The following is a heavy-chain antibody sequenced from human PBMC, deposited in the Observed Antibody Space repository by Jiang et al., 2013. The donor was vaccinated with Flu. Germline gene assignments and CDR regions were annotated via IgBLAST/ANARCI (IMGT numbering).Heavy chain of an antibody. Sequence: VQLLESGGGVVQPGRSLRLSCAASGFTFSSYGMHWVRQAPGKGLEWVAVIWYDGSNKYYADSVKGRFTISRDNSKNTLYLQMNSLRAEDTAVYYCAREPGGWDGYNIDYWGQGTLVTVSS. CDR2: IWYDGSNK. CDR3: AREPGGWDGYNIDY. D-gene: IGHD5-24*01. V-gene: IGHV3-33*01. J-gene: IGHJ4*02. CDR1: GFTFSSYG.